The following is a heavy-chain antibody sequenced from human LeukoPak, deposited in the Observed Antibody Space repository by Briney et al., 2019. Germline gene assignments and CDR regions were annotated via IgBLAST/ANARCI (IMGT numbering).Heavy chain of an antibody. CDR2: INLSGGST. CDR1: GITFSSYW. Sequence: GGSLRLSCSGSGITFSSYWMKWVRQAPGKGLEWVSGINLSGGSTGYADSVKGRFTISRDKAKNSLYLQMNSLRAEDTALYYCARGFPIKYYYGSGSYLDYWGQGTLVTVSS. J-gene: IGHJ4*02. D-gene: IGHD3-10*01. V-gene: IGHV3-20*04. CDR3: ARGFPIKYYYGSGSYLDY.